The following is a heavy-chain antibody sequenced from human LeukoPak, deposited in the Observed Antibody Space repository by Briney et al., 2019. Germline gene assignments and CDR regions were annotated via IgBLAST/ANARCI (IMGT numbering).Heavy chain of an antibody. Sequence: PGGSLRLSCAASGFTFSSYGMHWVRQAPGKGLEWVAIISYDGSNKNYADSVKGRFTVSRDNSKNTVNLQMNSLRPEDTAVYYCAKEDYYDSNGYFDYFDYWGQGTLVTVSS. D-gene: IGHD3-22*01. CDR3: AKEDYYDSNGYFDYFDY. CDR1: GFTFSSYG. CDR2: ISYDGSNK. V-gene: IGHV3-30*18. J-gene: IGHJ4*02.